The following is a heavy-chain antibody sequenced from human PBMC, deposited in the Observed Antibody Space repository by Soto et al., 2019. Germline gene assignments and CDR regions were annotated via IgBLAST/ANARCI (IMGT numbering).Heavy chain of an antibody. CDR3: ARDSSYYDSSGDAFDI. Sequence: GGSLRLSCAASGFTFSDYYMSWIRQAPGKGLEWVSYISSSSSYTNYAESVKGRFTISRDNAKNSLYLQMNSLRAEDTAVYYCARDSSYYDSSGDAFDIWGQGTMVTVS. CDR2: ISSSSSYT. V-gene: IGHV3-11*06. D-gene: IGHD3-22*01. CDR1: GFTFSDYY. J-gene: IGHJ3*02.